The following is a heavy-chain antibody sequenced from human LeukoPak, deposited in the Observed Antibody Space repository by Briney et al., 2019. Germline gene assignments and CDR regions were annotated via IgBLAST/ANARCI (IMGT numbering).Heavy chain of an antibody. V-gene: IGHV3-23*01. J-gene: IGHJ4*02. Sequence: GGSLRLSCVASGFTFINYAMNWLRQAPGKGLEWVSGLSADGARIYHADSVKGRFTISRDNSKNTLYLQMNSLRAEDTAVYYCAKERIAAAGHFDYWGQGTLVTVSS. D-gene: IGHD6-13*01. CDR2: LSADGARI. CDR3: AKERIAAAGHFDY. CDR1: GFTFINYA.